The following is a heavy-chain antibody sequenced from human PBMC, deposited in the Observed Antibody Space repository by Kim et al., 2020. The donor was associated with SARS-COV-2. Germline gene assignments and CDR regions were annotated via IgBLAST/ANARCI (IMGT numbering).Heavy chain of an antibody. J-gene: IGHJ4*02. CDR3: AKRRTRGWLGEDFDF. V-gene: IGHV3-23*01. D-gene: IGHD6-19*01. Sequence: GGSLRLSCVASGFTFSTYGMCWVRQAPGKGPEWVSVISGSGKSTYYLDSVKGRFTVSRDNSKNTVYLDMNGLTADDTAVYFCAKRRTRGWLGEDFDFWGQGTLVALSS. CDR2: ISGSGKST. CDR1: GFTFSTYG.